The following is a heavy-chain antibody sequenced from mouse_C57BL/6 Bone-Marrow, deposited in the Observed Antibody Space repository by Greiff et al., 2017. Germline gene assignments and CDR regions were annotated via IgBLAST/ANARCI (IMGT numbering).Heavy chain of an antibody. CDR2: IDPEDGET. D-gene: IGHD2-3*01. J-gene: IGHJ4*01. V-gene: IGHV14-2*01. CDR1: GFNIKDYY. CDR3: ASPIYDGYYYYAMDY. Sequence: EVKLMESGAELVKPGASVKLSCTASGFNIKDYYMHWVKQRTEQGLEWIGRIDPEDGETKYAPKFQGKATITADTSSNTAYLQLSSLTSEDTAVYYCASPIYDGYYYYAMDYWGQGTSVTVSS.